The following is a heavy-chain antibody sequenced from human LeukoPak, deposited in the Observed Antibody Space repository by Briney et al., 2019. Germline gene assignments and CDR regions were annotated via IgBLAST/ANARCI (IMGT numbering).Heavy chain of an antibody. J-gene: IGHJ6*02. Sequence: GGSLRLSCAASGFTVSSNYMSWVRQAPGKGLEWVSFIYSGGSTYYADSVKGRFTISRDNSKNTLYLQMNSLRAEDTAVYYCAKDISPSHYGMDVWGQGTTVTVSS. CDR3: AKDISPSHYGMDV. CDR2: IYSGGST. V-gene: IGHV3-53*05. D-gene: IGHD2/OR15-2a*01. CDR1: GFTVSSNY.